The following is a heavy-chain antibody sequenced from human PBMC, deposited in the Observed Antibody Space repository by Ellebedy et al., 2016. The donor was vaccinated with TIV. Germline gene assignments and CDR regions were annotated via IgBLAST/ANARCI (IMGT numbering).Heavy chain of an antibody. V-gene: IGHV4-59*01. CDR2: IYYSGST. D-gene: IGHD3-3*01. J-gene: IGHJ4*02. CDR3: ARLVRVVTIFGVVTPTRHGNFDY. Sequence: SETLSLTXTVSGGSISSYYWSWIRQPPGKGLEWIGYIYYSGSTNYNPSLKSRVTISVDTSKNQFSLKLSSVTAADTAVYYCARLVRVVTIFGVVTPTRHGNFDYWGQGTLVTVSS. CDR1: GGSISSYY.